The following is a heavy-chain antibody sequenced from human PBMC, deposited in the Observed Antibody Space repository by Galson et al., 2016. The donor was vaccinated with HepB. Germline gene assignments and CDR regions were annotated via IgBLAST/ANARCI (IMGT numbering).Heavy chain of an antibody. Sequence: SVKVSCKASGGTFSSYAISWVRQAPGQGLEWMGGIIPMFAAANYAQKFQGRVTITADKSTSTAYMELSSLRSEDTAVYYCAREVYARLQYYMDVWGKGTPVTVSS. CDR3: AREVYARLQYYMDV. CDR1: GGTFSSYA. CDR2: IIPMFAAA. V-gene: IGHV1-69*06. J-gene: IGHJ6*03. D-gene: IGHD5/OR15-5a*01.